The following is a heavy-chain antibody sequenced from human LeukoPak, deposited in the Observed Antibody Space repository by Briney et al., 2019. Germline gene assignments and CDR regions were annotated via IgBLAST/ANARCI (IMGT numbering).Heavy chain of an antibody. J-gene: IGHJ4*02. V-gene: IGHV3-23*01. CDR3: AKDGGGYCNNSNC. D-gene: IGHD2-8*01. Sequence: PGGSLRLSCAASGFTFSNYAMSWVRQAPGKGLECVSAISDSGDKTDYADSVRGRFTIYRDNSKDTLYLQMNSLGAADTAVYYCAKDGGGYCNNSNCWGQGTLVTVSS. CDR2: ISDSGDKT. CDR1: GFTFSNYA.